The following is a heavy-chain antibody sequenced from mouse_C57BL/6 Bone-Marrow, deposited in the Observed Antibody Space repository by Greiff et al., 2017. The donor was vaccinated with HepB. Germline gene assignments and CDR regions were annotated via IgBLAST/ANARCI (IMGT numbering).Heavy chain of an antibody. V-gene: IGHV1-62-2*01. CDR3: ARHEEGYYDYPYAMDY. CDR1: GYTFTEYT. Sequence: VKLMESGAELVKPGASVKLSCKASGYTFTEYTIHWVKQRSGQGLEWIGWFYPGSGSIKYNEKFKDKATLTADKSSSTVYMELSRLTSEDSAVYFCARHEEGYYDYPYAMDYWGQGTSVTVSS. J-gene: IGHJ4*01. D-gene: IGHD2-4*01. CDR2: FYPGSGSI.